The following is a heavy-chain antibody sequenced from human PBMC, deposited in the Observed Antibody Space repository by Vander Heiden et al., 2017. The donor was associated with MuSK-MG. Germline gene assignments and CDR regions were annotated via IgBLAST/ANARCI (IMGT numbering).Heavy chain of an antibody. CDR1: GFSLSHARMG. CDR3: ARILGSSGWYEWWYFDL. J-gene: IGHJ2*01. V-gene: IGHV2-26*01. D-gene: IGHD6-19*01. CDR2: IFSNDEN. Sequence: QVTLKESGPVLVKPTETLTLTCTVSGFSLSHARMGVSWIRQPPGKALEWLAHIFSNDENSYSTSLKSRLTISKDTSKSQVVLTMTNMEPVDTATYYCARILGSSGWYEWWYFDLWGRGTLVTVSS.